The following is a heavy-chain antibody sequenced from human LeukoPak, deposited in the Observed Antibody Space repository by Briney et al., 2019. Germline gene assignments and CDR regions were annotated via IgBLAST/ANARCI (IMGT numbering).Heavy chain of an antibody. CDR3: ARPNYIVSGVSGAFDI. V-gene: IGHV5-51*01. Sequence: GECLKISCKGSGYSFSAYWIGWVRQMPGKGLEWMGIIYPGDSDTRYSPSFRGQVTISADRSISTAYLQWSSLEASDTAMYYCARPNYIVSGVSGAFDIWGQGTMVTVSS. CDR2: IYPGDSDT. D-gene: IGHD5/OR15-5a*01. CDR1: GYSFSAYW. J-gene: IGHJ3*02.